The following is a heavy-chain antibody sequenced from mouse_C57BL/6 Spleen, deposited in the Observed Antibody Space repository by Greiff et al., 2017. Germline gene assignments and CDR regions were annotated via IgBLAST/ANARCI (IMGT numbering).Heavy chain of an antibody. Sequence: EVKLMESEGGLVQPGSSMKLSCTASGFTFSDYYMAWVRQVPEKGLEWVANINYDGSSTYYLEYLKSRFIISRDNAKNILYLQMSSLKSEDAATXYCARYDHDGGFAYWGQGTLVTVSA. V-gene: IGHV5-16*01. CDR3: ARYDHDGGFAY. CDR1: GFTFSDYY. CDR2: INYDGSST. J-gene: IGHJ3*01. D-gene: IGHD2-4*01.